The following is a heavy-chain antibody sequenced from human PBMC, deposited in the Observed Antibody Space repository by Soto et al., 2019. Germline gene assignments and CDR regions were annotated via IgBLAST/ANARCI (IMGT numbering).Heavy chain of an antibody. CDR3: GRFHRLLLEWLHMDV. J-gene: IGHJ6*03. D-gene: IGHD3-3*01. V-gene: IGHV1-8*01. CDR2: MNPNSGNT. CDR1: GYTFPSYD. Sequence: ASVKVSCKASGYTFPSYDINWVRQATGQGLEWMGWMNPNSGNTGYAQKFQGRVTMTRNTSISTAYMELSSLRSEDTAVYYCGRFHRLLLEWLHMDVWGKATTVTVSS.